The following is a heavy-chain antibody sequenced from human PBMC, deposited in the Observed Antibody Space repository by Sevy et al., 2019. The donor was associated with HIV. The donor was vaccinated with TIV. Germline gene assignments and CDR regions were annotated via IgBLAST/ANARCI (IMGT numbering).Heavy chain of an antibody. J-gene: IGHJ4*02. CDR2: MNPNSGNT. CDR1: GYTFTSYD. CDR3: ARGVLRYFDRLLRFDY. Sequence: ASVKVSCKASGYTFTSYDINWVRQATGQGLEWMGWMNPNSGNTGYAQKFQGRVTMTRNTSISTAYMELSSLRSEDTAVYYCARGVLRYFDRLLRFDYWGQGTLVTVSS. V-gene: IGHV1-8*01. D-gene: IGHD3-9*01.